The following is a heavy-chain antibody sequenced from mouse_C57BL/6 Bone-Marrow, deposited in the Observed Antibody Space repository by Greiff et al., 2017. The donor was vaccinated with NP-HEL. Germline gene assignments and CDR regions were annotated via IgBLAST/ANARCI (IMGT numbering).Heavy chain of an antibody. CDR2: IRLKSDNYAT. Sequence: EVQLVESGGGLVQPGGSMKLSCVASGFTFSNYWMNWVRQSPEKGLEWVAQIRLKSDNYATHYAESVKGRFTISRDDSKSRVYLQMNNLRAEDTGIYYCTGLLTGTSFAYWGQGTLVTVSA. CDR3: TGLLTGTSFAY. J-gene: IGHJ3*01. D-gene: IGHD4-1*01. CDR1: GFTFSNYW. V-gene: IGHV6-3*01.